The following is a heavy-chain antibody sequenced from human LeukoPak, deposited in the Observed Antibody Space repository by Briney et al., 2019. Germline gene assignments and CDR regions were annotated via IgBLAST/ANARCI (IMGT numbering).Heavy chain of an antibody. J-gene: IGHJ4*02. CDR3: ASMSWNDQGSDY. Sequence: GASVKVSCKASGYTFTSYYMHWVRQAPGQGLEWMGIINPSGGSTSYAQKFQGRVTVTRDTSTSTVYMELSSLRSEDTAVYYCASMSWNDQGSDYWGQGILVTVSS. CDR2: INPSGGST. V-gene: IGHV1-46*01. CDR1: GYTFTSYY. D-gene: IGHD1-1*01.